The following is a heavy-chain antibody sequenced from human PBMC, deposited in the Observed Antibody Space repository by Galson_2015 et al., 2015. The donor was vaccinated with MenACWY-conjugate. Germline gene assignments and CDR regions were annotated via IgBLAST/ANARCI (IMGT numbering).Heavy chain of an antibody. V-gene: IGHV3-73*01. CDR3: TRGYCSGGTCLTFDY. CDR2: IRSKANSYAT. Sequence: CAASGSTLSGSAMHWVRQASGKGLEWVGRIRSKANSYATAYAPSVKGRLSISRDDSKNTAYLQMNSLKTEDTAVYYCTRGYCSGGTCLTFDYWGQGTLVTVSS. D-gene: IGHD2-15*01. CDR1: GSTLSGSA. J-gene: IGHJ4*02.